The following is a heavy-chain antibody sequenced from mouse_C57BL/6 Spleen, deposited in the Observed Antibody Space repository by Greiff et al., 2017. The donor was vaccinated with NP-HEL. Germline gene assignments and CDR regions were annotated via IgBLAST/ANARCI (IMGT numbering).Heavy chain of an antibody. Sequence: VQLQQSGPELVKPGASVKMSCKASGYTFTDYNMHWVKQSHGKSLEWIGYINPNNGGTSYNQKFKGKATLTVNKSSSTAYMELRSLTSEDSAVYYCASYDGYPAWFAYWGQGTLVTVSA. CDR2: INPNNGGT. CDR1: GYTFTDYN. V-gene: IGHV1-22*01. CDR3: ASYDGYPAWFAY. D-gene: IGHD2-3*01. J-gene: IGHJ3*01.